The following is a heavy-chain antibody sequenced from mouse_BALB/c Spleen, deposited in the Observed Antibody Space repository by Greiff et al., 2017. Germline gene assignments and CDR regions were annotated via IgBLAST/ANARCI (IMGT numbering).Heavy chain of an antibody. J-gene: IGHJ3*01. CDR3: NAPYGNYAWFAY. V-gene: IGHV14-4*02. CDR1: GFNIKDYY. CDR2: IDPENGDT. Sequence: EVQLVESGAELVRSGASVKLSCTASGFNIKDYYMHWVKQRPEQGLEWIGWIDPENGDTEYAPKFQGKATMTADTSSNTAYLQLSSLTSEDTAVYYCNAPYGNYAWFAYWGQGTLVTVSA. D-gene: IGHD2-1*01.